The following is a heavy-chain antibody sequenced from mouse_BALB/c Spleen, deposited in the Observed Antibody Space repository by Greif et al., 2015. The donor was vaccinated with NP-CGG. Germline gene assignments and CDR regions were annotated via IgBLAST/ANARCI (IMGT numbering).Heavy chain of an antibody. D-gene: IGHD2-4*01. CDR2: IRNKANGYTT. Sequence: EVKLVESGGGLVQPGGSLRLSCATSGFTFTDYYMSWVRQPPGKALEWLGFIRNKANGYTTEYSASVKGRFTISRDNSQSILYLQMNTLRAEDSATYYCARGNYDRYYFDYWGQGTTLTVSS. CDR3: ARGNYDRYYFDY. V-gene: IGHV7-3*02. CDR1: GFTFTDYY. J-gene: IGHJ2*01.